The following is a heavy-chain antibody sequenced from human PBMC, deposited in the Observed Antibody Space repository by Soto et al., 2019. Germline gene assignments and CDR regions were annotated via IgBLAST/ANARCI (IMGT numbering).Heavy chain of an antibody. CDR3: ARLTCSGGSCYPYYFDY. Sequence: QVQLQQWGAGLLKPSETLSLTCAVYGGSFSGYYWSWIRQPPGKGLEWIGEINHSGSTNYNPSLKRRVTRSVDTSKNQFSLKLSSVTAADTAVYYCARLTCSGGSCYPYYFDYWGQGTLVTVSS. CDR2: INHSGST. CDR1: GGSFSGYY. D-gene: IGHD2-15*01. V-gene: IGHV4-34*01. J-gene: IGHJ4*02.